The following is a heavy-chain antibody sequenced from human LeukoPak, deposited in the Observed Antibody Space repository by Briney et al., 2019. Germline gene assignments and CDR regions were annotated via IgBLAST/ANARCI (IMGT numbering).Heavy chain of an antibody. CDR2: IYYSGST. Sequence: SETLTLTCTVSGGSSSSSSYYWGWIRQPPEKGLEWIGSIYYSGSTYYNPSLKSRVTISVDTSKNQFSLKLSSVTAADTAVYYCARHLSSSWYFDYWGQGTLVTVSS. CDR1: GGSSSSSSYY. J-gene: IGHJ4*02. V-gene: IGHV4-39*01. CDR3: ARHLSSSWYFDY. D-gene: IGHD6-13*01.